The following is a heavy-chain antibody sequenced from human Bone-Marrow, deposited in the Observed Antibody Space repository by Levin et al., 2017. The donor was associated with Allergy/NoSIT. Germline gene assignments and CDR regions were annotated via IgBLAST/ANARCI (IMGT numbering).Heavy chain of an antibody. D-gene: IGHD6-19*01. CDR2: ISGSGGST. CDR3: AKGAGWVAGAVALI. CDR1: GFTFTSYA. Sequence: GESLKISCAASGFTFTSYAMNWVRQAPGKGLEWVSAISGSGGSTYYADSVKGRFTISRDNSKNTLYLQMNSPRAEDTAVYYCAKGAGWVAGAVALIWGQGTLVTVSS. V-gene: IGHV3-23*01. J-gene: IGHJ4*02.